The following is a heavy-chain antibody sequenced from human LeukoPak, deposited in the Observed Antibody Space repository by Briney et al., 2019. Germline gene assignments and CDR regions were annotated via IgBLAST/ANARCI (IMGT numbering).Heavy chain of an antibody. D-gene: IGHD4/OR15-4a*01. CDR3: ARTPNYIDFVY. CDR2: ISYDGSNK. CDR1: GFTFSSYA. Sequence: GGSLRLSCAASGFTFSSYAMHWVRQAPGKGLEWVAVISYDGSNKYYADSVKGRFTISRDNSKNTLYLQMNGLRAEDTAVYYCARTPNYIDFVYWGQGTLVTVSS. V-gene: IGHV3-30-3*01. J-gene: IGHJ4*02.